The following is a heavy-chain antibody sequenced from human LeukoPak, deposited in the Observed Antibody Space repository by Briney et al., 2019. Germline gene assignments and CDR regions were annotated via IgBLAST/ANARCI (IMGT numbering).Heavy chain of an antibody. CDR3: ARDQDPYSSGGFDP. CDR2: INPSGGTT. Sequence: ASVKVSCKASGYTFTTDYIHWVRQAPGQGLEWMGIINPSGGTTNYAQNFQGRVTLTRDTSTSTVYMELSSLRSEDTAVYYCARDQDPYSSGGFDPWGQGTLVTVSS. D-gene: IGHD6-19*01. V-gene: IGHV1-46*01. J-gene: IGHJ5*02. CDR1: GYTFTTDY.